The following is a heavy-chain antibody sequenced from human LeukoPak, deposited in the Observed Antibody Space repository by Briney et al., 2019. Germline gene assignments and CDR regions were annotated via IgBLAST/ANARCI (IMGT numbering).Heavy chain of an antibody. CDR1: GFTFSSYA. CDR2: ISYDGSNK. CDR3: ASTITIFGVAWWRGAFDI. J-gene: IGHJ3*02. Sequence: GGSLRLSCAASGFTFSSYAMHWVRQAPGKGLEWVAVISYDGSNKYYADSVKGRFTISRDNSKNTLYLQMNSLRAEDTAVYYCASTITIFGVAWWRGAFDIWGQGTMVTVSS. V-gene: IGHV3-30-3*01. D-gene: IGHD3-3*01.